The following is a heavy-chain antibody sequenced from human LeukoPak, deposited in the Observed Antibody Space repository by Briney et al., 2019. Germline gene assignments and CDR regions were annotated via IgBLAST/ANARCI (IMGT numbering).Heavy chain of an antibody. J-gene: IGHJ6*03. Sequence: GASVKVSCKASGGTFSSYAISWVRQAPGQGLEWMGRIIPIFGTANYAQKFQGRVTITADESTSTAYMELSSLRSEDTAVYYCARNEYSSFTAYYYYMDVWGKGTTVTVSS. CDR3: ARNEYSSFTAYYYYMDV. V-gene: IGHV1-69*13. D-gene: IGHD6-6*01. CDR1: GGTFSSYA. CDR2: IIPIFGTA.